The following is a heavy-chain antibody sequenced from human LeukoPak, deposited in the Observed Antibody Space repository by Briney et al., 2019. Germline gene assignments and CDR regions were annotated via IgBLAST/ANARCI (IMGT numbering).Heavy chain of an antibody. CDR1: GGPISSGSYY. CDR2: IYTSGST. D-gene: IGHD1-26*01. J-gene: IGHJ1*01. V-gene: IGHV4-61*02. CDR3: ARVLSGSYFQH. Sequence: SETLSLTCTVSGGPISSGSYYWSRIRQPAGKGLEWIGRIYTSGSTNYNPSLKSRVIISVDTSKNQFSLKLSSVTAADTAVYYCARVLSGSYFQHWGQGTLVTVSS.